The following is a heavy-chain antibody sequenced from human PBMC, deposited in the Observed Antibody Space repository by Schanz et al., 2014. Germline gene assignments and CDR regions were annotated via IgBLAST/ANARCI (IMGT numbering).Heavy chain of an antibody. J-gene: IGHJ4*02. V-gene: IGHV3-23*01. CDR3: AKQHGVIQQVSDY. CDR1: GFTFSNYA. Sequence: EVQLLESGGGLAQPGGSLRLSCAASGFTFSNYAMGWVRRTPGKGLECVSTLSVSGAGTFYAGSVKGRFTISRDNSENTLYLQMNSLRAEDTAVYYCAKQHGVIQQVSDYWGQGTLVTVSS. CDR2: LSVSGAGT. D-gene: IGHD3-22*01.